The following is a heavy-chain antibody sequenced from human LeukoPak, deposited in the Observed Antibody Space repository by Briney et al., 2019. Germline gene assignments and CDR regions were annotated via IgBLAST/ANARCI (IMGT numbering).Heavy chain of an antibody. D-gene: IGHD4-17*01. CDR3: ARGGYGDYTFDY. V-gene: IGHV3-15*01. Sequence: PGGSLRLSCAASGFTFSNAWMSWVCQAPGKGLEWVGRIKSKTDGGTTDYAAPVKGRFIISRDDSKNTLYLQMGSLRAEDMAVYYCARGGYGDYTFDYWGQGTLVTVSS. J-gene: IGHJ4*02. CDR1: GFTFSNAW. CDR2: IKSKTDGGTT.